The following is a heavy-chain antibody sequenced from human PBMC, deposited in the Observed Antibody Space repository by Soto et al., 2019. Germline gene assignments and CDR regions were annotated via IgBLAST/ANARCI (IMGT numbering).Heavy chain of an antibody. V-gene: IGHV3-66*01. J-gene: IGHJ6*03. CDR3: ARDFKVDDEVRGVSQPAYMDV. Sequence: PGGSLRLSCAASGFTVSTNYMSWVRQASGKGLEWVSVIYSGGSTYYADSVRGRFTISRDNSKNTVYLQMNSLRAEDTAVYYCARDFKVDDEVRGVSQPAYMDVRGKGTTVTVSS. CDR1: GFTVSTNY. CDR2: IYSGGST. D-gene: IGHD3-10*01.